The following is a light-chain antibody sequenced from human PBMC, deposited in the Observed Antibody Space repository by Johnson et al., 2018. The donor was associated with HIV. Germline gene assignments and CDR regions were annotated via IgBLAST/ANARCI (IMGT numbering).Light chain of an antibody. CDR2: ENH. CDR1: SSNIGNNY. Sequence: QSVLTQPPSVSAAPGQTVTISCSGSSSNIGNNYVSWYQQLPGTAPKLLLYENHKRPSGIPDRFSVSQSGPSATLVITGLQTGDEADYYCGTWESSLSAGGVFGTGTKVTVL. J-gene: IGLJ1*01. V-gene: IGLV1-51*02. CDR3: GTWESSLSAGGV.